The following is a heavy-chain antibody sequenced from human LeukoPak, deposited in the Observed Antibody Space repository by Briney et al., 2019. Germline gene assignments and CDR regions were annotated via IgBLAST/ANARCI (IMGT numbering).Heavy chain of an antibody. CDR1: GGSISSYY. Sequence: SETLSLTCTVSGGSISSYYWSWIRQPPGKGLEWIGYIYYSGSTSYNPSLKSRVTISVDTSKNQFSLRLSSVTAADTAVYYCTRDRKYCDDSGGYSPSYCYGMDVWGQGTTVTVSS. CDR3: TRDRKYCDDSGGYSPSYCYGMDV. J-gene: IGHJ6*02. V-gene: IGHV4-59*01. D-gene: IGHD3-22*01. CDR2: IYYSGST.